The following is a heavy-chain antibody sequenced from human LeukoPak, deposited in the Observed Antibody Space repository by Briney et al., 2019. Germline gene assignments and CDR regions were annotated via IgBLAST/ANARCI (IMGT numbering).Heavy chain of an antibody. D-gene: IGHD3-22*01. CDR3: ARDPLPGYYDSSGYPPDY. V-gene: IGHV3-21*01. CDR1: GFTFSSYS. J-gene: IGHJ4*02. Sequence: GGSLRLSCAASGFTFSSYSMNWVRQAPGKGLEWVSSISSCSSYIYYADSVKGRFTISRDNAKNSLYLQMNSLRAEDTAVYYCARDPLPGYYDSSGYPPDYWGQGTLVTVSS. CDR2: ISSCSSYI.